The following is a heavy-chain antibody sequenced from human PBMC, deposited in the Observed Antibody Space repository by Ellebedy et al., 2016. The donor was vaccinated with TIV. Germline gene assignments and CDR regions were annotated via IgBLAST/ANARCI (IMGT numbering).Heavy chain of an antibody. D-gene: IGHD3-16*01. CDR2: TSSSGRST. V-gene: IGHV3-23*01. J-gene: IGHJ6*02. CDR3: AKVHRLRDYVWGSYYYYAMDV. Sequence: GESLKISCAASGFTFSSYAMSWVRQAPGKGLKWVSATSSSGRSTYYADSVKGRFTISRDNSKNTLYLQMNRLRAEDKAVYYCAKVHRLRDYVWGSYYYYAMDVWGQGTTVTVSS. CDR1: GFTFSSYA.